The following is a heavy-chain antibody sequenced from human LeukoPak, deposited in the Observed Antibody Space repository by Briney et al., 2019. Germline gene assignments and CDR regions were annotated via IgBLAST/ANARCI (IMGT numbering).Heavy chain of an antibody. CDR2: ISSSGSTI. J-gene: IGHJ4*02. CDR3: ARVRYSSSWYYFDY. V-gene: IGHV3-11*01. Sequence: TGGSLRLSCAASGFTFSDYYMSWIRQAPGKGLEWVSYISSSGSTIYYADSVKGRFTISRDNAKNSLYLQMNSLRAEDTAVYYCARVRYSSSWYYFDYWGQGTLVTVSS. CDR1: GFTFSDYY. D-gene: IGHD6-13*01.